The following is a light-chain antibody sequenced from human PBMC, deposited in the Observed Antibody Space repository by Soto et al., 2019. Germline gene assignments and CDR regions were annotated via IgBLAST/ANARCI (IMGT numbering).Light chain of an antibody. V-gene: IGLV2-8*01. CDR2: EVT. CDR1: SSDIGDYTY. J-gene: IGLJ1*01. Sequence: QSVLTQPPSSSGSPGQSFTFSCTGTSSDIGDYTYVSWYQQHPGKARKLMIYEVTKRPSGVPDRFSGSKSGNTASLTVSGLQADDEADYYCSSYAGNNNYVFGTGTQVTVL. CDR3: SSYAGNNNYV.